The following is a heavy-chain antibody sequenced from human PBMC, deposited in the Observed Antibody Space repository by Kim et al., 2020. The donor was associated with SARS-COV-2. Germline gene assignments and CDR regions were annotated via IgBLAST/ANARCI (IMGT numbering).Heavy chain of an antibody. Sequence: SETLSLTCTVSGYSISSGYYWGWIRQPPGKGLEWIGSIYHSGSTYYNPSLKSRVTISVDTSKNQFSLKLSSVTAADTAVYYCARDSTGTRAGWFDPWGQGTLVTVSS. CDR3: ARDSTGTRAGWFDP. D-gene: IGHD1-7*01. CDR1: GYSISSGYY. J-gene: IGHJ5*02. CDR2: IYHSGST. V-gene: IGHV4-38-2*02.